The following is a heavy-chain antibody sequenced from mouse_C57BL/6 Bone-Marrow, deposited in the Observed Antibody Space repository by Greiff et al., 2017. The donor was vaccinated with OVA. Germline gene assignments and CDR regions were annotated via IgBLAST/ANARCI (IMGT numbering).Heavy chain of an antibody. Sequence: QVQLQQSGPGLVAPSQCLSITCTVSGFSLTSYGVDWVRQTPGKGLEWLGVIWGGGGTTYNSALMSRLGTSTDNSKSQVFIKMNSLQTDDTAMYYCAKHYVWYAMDYWGQGTSVTVSS. J-gene: IGHJ4*01. CDR2: IWGGGGT. D-gene: IGHD2-10*02. CDR3: AKHYVWYAMDY. V-gene: IGHV2-9*01. CDR1: GFSLTSYG.